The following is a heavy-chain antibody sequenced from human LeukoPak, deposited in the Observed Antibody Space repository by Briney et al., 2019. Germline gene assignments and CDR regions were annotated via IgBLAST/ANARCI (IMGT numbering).Heavy chain of an antibody. V-gene: IGHV3-21*01. Sequence: GGSLRLSCAASGFTFTTYSMHWVRQAPGKGLEWVSSITSSSSYIYYADSVKGRFTISRDNAKNSLYLQMSSLRAEDTAVYYCARFSSTSSPDAFDIWGQGTMVTVSS. J-gene: IGHJ3*02. CDR3: ARFSSTSSPDAFDI. D-gene: IGHD2-2*01. CDR2: ITSSSSYI. CDR1: GFTFTTYS.